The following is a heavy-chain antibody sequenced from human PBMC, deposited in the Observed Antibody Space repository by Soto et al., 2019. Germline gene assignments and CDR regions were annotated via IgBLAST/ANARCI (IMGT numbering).Heavy chain of an antibody. V-gene: IGHV3-48*02. Sequence: GGSLRLSCAASGFTFSSYSMNWVRQAPGKGLEWVSYISSSSTIYYADSVKGRFTISRDDAKNSLYLQMNSLRDEDTAVYYCARFRNYGDYLGQYFQHWGQGTLVTVSS. J-gene: IGHJ1*01. CDR2: ISSSSTI. CDR3: ARFRNYGDYLGQYFQH. CDR1: GFTFSSYS. D-gene: IGHD4-17*01.